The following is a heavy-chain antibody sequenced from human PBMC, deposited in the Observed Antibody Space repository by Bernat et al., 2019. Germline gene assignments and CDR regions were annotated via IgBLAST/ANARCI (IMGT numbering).Heavy chain of an antibody. CDR2: IIPIFGTA. V-gene: IGHV1-69*01. D-gene: IGHD6-13*01. J-gene: IGHJ6*02. CDR1: GGTFSSYA. CDR3: ARGRLGSSSWRSYYYGMDV. Sequence: QVQLVQSGAEVKKPGSSVKVSCKASGGTFSSYAISWVRQAPGQGLEWMGGIIPIFGTANYAQKFQGRVTITADESTSTAYMELSSLRSEDTAVYYCARGRLGSSSWRSYYYGMDVWGQGTTVTVSS.